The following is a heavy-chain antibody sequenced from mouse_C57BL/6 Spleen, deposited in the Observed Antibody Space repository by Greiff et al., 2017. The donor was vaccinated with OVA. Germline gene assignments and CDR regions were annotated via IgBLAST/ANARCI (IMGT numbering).Heavy chain of an antibody. CDR1: GYAFSSSW. CDR3: SRSTVVATGDY. V-gene: IGHV1-82*01. J-gene: IGHJ4*01. Sequence: QVQLQPSGPELVKPGASVKLSCKASGYAFSSSWMNWVKQRPGKGLEWIGRIYPGDGDTNYNGKFKGKATLTADKSSSTAYMQLSSLTSEDSAVYFCSRSTVVATGDYWGQGTSVTVSS. D-gene: IGHD1-1*01. CDR2: IYPGDGDT.